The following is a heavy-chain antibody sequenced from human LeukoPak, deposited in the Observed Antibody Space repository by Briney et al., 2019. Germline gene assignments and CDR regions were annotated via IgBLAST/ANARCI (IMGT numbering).Heavy chain of an antibody. CDR3: ATRKLGNDY. D-gene: IGHD7-27*01. CDR1: GGSISSSPYY. CDR2: IYYSGTT. Sequence: SETLSLTCTVSGGSISSSPYYWGWIRQPPGKGLEWIGSIYYSGTTYYNPSLKSRVTISVDTSKNQFSLKLSSVTAADTAVYYCATRKLGNDYWGQGTLVTVSS. V-gene: IGHV4-39*07. J-gene: IGHJ4*02.